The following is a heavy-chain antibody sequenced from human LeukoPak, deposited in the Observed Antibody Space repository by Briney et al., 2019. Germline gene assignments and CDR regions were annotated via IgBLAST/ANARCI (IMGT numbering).Heavy chain of an antibody. Sequence: GGSLRLSCAASGFTVSSNYMSWVRQAPGKGLEWVSAISGSGGSTYYADSVKGRFTISRDNSKNTLYLQMNSLRAEDTAVYYCAKGKQLDPDAFDIWGQGTMVTVSS. J-gene: IGHJ3*02. V-gene: IGHV3-23*01. CDR3: AKGKQLDPDAFDI. CDR2: ISGSGGST. D-gene: IGHD6-13*01. CDR1: GFTVSSNY.